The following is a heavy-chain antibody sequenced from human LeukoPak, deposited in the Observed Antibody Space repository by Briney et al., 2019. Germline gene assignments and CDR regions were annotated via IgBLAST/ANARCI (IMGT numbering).Heavy chain of an antibody. Sequence: GSSVKVSCKASGGTFSSYAISWVRQAPGQGLEWMGGIIPIFGTANYAQKFQGRVTITADESTSTAYMELSSLRSEDTAVYYCARDRGSIYDHVWGSYPDYWGQGTLVTVSS. D-gene: IGHD3-16*01. J-gene: IGHJ4*02. CDR1: GGTFSSYA. CDR2: IIPIFGTA. CDR3: ARDRGSIYDHVWGSYPDY. V-gene: IGHV1-69*01.